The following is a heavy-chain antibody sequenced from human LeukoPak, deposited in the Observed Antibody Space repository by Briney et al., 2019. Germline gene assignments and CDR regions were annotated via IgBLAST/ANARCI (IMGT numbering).Heavy chain of an antibody. J-gene: IGHJ2*01. CDR1: GFTVNSYG. Sequence: GGSLRLSCAASGFTVNSYGMHWVRQAPGKGLEWVADMWADGTKKYYADSVKGRFTISRDSSENTVYLQMNSLGDEDTAVYYCARDSDASGRHWYFDLWGRGTLVTVSS. D-gene: IGHD3-10*01. V-gene: IGHV3-33*01. CDR3: ARDSDASGRHWYFDL. CDR2: MWADGTKK.